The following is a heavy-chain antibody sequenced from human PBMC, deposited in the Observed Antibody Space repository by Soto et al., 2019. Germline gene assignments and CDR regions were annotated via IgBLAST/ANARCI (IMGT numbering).Heavy chain of an antibody. D-gene: IGHD3-16*01. V-gene: IGHV3-66*01. CDR2: VYKDGSI. CDR1: GFTVGANY. J-gene: IGHJ4*02. Sequence: EVQLVESGGGLVQPGGSLRLSCAASGFTVGANYMTWVRQAPGKGLEWVSVVYKDGSIYYEDSVKGRFTISRDNSTNTLYLQMNSLRDEDTGVYFCARILGGIDYWGQGTLVTVSS. CDR3: ARILGGIDY.